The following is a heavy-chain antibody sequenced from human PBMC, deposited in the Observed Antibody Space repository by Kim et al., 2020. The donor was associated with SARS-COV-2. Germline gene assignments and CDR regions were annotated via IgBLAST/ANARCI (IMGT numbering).Heavy chain of an antibody. J-gene: IGHJ4*02. CDR3: ARSPLYDYVWGSYRYELDY. D-gene: IGHD3-16*02. V-gene: IGHV3-33*05. CDR2: ISYDGSNK. CDR1: GFTFSSYG. Sequence: LSLTCAASGFTFSSYGMHWVRQAPGKGLEWVAVISYDGSNKYYADSVKGRFTISRDNSKNTLYLQMNRLRAEDTAVYYCARSPLYDYVWGSYRYELDYWGQGTLVTVSS.